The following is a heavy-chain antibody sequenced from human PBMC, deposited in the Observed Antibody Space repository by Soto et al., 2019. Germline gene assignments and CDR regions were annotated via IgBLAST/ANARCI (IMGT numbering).Heavy chain of an antibody. CDR1: GVTFSTYA. V-gene: IGHV3-23*01. Sequence: PGGSLRLSCVVSGVTFSTYAMTWARQAPGKGLEWVSAITDSGDNTYYADSARGRFTISRDNSKNTLYLQMNSLRAEDTAVYYCAIHLCSGPGCDYFYHWGQGTLVTVSS. CDR2: ITDSGDNT. D-gene: IGHD2-15*01. CDR3: AIHLCSGPGCDYFYH. J-gene: IGHJ4*02.